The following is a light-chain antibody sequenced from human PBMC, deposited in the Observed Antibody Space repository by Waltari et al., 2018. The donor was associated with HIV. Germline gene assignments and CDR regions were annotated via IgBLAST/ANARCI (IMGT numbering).Light chain of an antibody. CDR3: HVWDSRSDVV. J-gene: IGLJ3*02. CDR1: NIGGNS. Sequence: SYVLTQPPSVSVAPGMTATITFGGDNIGGNSVHWYQQQPGQAHVVVLYDARVRPSGIPERFSCSNAGNTASLTISRVVAGDEADYSCHVWDSRSDVVFGGGTKLTVL. V-gene: IGLV3-21*03. CDR2: DAR.